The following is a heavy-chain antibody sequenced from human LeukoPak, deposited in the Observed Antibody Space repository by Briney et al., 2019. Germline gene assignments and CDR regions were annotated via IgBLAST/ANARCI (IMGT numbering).Heavy chain of an antibody. V-gene: IGHV1-2*02. J-gene: IGHJ4*02. Sequence: ASVKVSCKTSGYTFTDYYVHWVRQAPGQGRQWVGWINPNSGGTNFAQKFQGRVTMTSDTSITTAYMELSSLRSDDTAVYYCARATYSSYLDYWGQGTLVTVSS. D-gene: IGHD6-19*01. CDR1: GYTFTDYY. CDR2: INPNSGGT. CDR3: ARATYSSYLDY.